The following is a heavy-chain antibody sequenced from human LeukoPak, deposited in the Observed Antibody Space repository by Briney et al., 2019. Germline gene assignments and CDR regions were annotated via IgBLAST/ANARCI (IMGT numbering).Heavy chain of an antibody. CDR1: GCSISSSGYY. J-gene: IGHJ5*02. CDR2: IYHSGST. CDR3: ERTNYGRRWFGT. D-gene: IGHD1-7*01. Sequence: AETLSLTCTVSGCSISSSGYYWVWLGQPPGKELERIRSIYHSGSTYDNPSRKNRITISIAPSKNQFCLKLSSVTATDTAVYYCERTNYGRRWFGTWGQGTLVTASS. V-gene: IGHV4-39*01.